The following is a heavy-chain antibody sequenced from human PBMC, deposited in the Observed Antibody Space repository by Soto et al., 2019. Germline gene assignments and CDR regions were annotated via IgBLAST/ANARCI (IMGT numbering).Heavy chain of an antibody. CDR2: INPSSGST. D-gene: IGHD1-26*01. J-gene: IGHJ6*02. Sequence: GASLKVSCKSSGNPFTSYYIHWVRQAPGQGLEWMGIINPSSGSTSYAQKFQGRVTMTRDTSTSTVYMELSSLRSEDTAVYYCARDRAPGWAYYYGMDVWGQGTTVTVSS. CDR3: ARDRAPGWAYYYGMDV. CDR1: GNPFTSYY. V-gene: IGHV1-46*03.